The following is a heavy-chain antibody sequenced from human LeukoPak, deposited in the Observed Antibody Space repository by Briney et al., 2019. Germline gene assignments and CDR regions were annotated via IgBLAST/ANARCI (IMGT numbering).Heavy chain of an antibody. D-gene: IGHD1-1*01. CDR3: ERDPGMFEGFDP. V-gene: IGHV3-48*02. Sequence: GGALRLSCAAPGFTFSSYSMNWVRQAPGKGLEWVSYISSSSSTIYYADSVKGRFTISRDNAKKFLYLQMNSLSDEDAAVYYCERDPGMFEGFDPWGQGTMVTVSS. CDR2: ISSSSSTI. J-gene: IGHJ5*02. CDR1: GFTFSSYS.